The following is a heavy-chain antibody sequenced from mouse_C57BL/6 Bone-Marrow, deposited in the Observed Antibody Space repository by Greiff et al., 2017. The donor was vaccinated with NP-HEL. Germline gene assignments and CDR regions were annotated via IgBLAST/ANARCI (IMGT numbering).Heavy chain of an antibody. CDR2: ISSGGSYT. CDR1: GFTFSSYG. J-gene: IGHJ2*01. CDR3: ARYYYSNYFDY. V-gene: IGHV5-6*01. D-gene: IGHD2-5*01. Sequence: EVKLMESGGDLVKPGGSLKLSCAASGFTFSSYGMSWVRQTPDKRLAWVATISSGGSYTYYPDSLKGLFTISRDNAKKTLYLQMSSLKSEDTAMYYGARYYYSNYFDYWGQGTTLTVSS.